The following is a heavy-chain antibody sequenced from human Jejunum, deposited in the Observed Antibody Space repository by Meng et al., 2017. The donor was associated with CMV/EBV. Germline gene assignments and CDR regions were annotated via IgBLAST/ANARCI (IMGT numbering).Heavy chain of an antibody. D-gene: IGHD3-16*01. J-gene: IGHJ4*02. CDR2: IDSGGRP. CDR3: ARGWGTTSPWDN. Sequence: TVSGGSFSVSYWSWIRQPPGKGLGWIENIDSGGRPNSTPSLKSRVPFSVDTPKGHFSLKLGSLFPAATAFYSCARGWGTTSPWDNWGQGTLVTVSS. V-gene: IGHV4-59*13. CDR1: GGSFSVSY.